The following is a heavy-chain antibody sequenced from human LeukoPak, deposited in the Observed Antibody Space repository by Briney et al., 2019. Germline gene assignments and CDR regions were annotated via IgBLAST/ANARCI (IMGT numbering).Heavy chain of an antibody. CDR1: GFTFSSYS. D-gene: IGHD5-12*01. CDR2: ISSSSSTI. J-gene: IGHJ4*02. CDR3: ARGPSGYHNT. Sequence: GGSLRLSCAASGFTFSSYSMNWVRQAPGKGLEWVSYISSSSSTIYYADSVKGRFTISRDNAKNSLYLQMNSLRAEDTAVYYCARGPSGYHNTGGQGTLVTVSS. V-gene: IGHV3-48*01.